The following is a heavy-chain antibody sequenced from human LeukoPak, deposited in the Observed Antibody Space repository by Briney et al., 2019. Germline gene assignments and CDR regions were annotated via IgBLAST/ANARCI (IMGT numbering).Heavy chain of an antibody. CDR2: INGDGSSI. D-gene: IGHD5-18*01. J-gene: IGHJ3*02. CDR3: ARGTERLPRSAFDI. Sequence: GGSLRLSCAASGLTFRNYWMHWVRQAPGKGLEWVSRINGDGSSITSVDSVKGRFTISRDNAKNTLHLQMNSVRVEDTAVYYCARGTERLPRSAFDIWGQGTLVTVSS. V-gene: IGHV3-74*01. CDR1: GLTFRNYW.